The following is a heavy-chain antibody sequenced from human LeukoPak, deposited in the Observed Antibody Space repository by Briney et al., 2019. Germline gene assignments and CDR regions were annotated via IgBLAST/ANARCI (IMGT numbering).Heavy chain of an antibody. D-gene: IGHD3-3*01. J-gene: IGHJ4*02. V-gene: IGHV4-61*02. Sequence: SQTLSLTCTVSGGSISSGSYYWSWIRQPAGKGLEWIGRIYTSGSTNYNPSLKSRVTISVDTSKNQFSLKLSSVTAADTAVYYCARHNDFWSGFDYWGQGTLVTVSS. CDR3: ARHNDFWSGFDY. CDR1: GGSISSGSYY. CDR2: IYTSGST.